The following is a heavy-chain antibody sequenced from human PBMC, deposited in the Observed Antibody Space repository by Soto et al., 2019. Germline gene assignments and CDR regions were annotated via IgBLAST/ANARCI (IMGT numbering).Heavy chain of an antibody. CDR1: GYSFGDYI. J-gene: IGHJ3*02. Sequence: AQLVESGGSLVKPGGSLRLSCAASGYSFGDYIMNWVRQAPWRGLEWVASISHSGSYIFYADSVKGRFTISRDNSRDSLYLQMNSLRVDDTAIYYCASPRDYCVTTSNCFIAFDIWGQGTRVTVSS. CDR3: ASPRDYCVTTSNCFIAFDI. CDR2: ISHSGSYI. V-gene: IGHV3-21*01. D-gene: IGHD4-17*01.